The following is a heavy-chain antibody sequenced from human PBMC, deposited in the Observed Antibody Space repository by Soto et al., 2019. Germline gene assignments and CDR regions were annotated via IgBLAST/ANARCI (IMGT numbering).Heavy chain of an antibody. J-gene: IGHJ5*02. Sequence: QLQLQESGPGLVKPSETLSLTCTVSGGSISSNSYYWGWIRQPPGKGLEWIGSIVYSGSTYYTPSLKSRVIISVDTSKNQFSLKLSSVTAADTAVYYCARQIARVVFSNPDWVDPWGQGNLVTVSS. CDR2: IVYSGST. CDR1: GGSISSNSYY. D-gene: IGHD2-15*01. V-gene: IGHV4-39*01. CDR3: ARQIARVVFSNPDWVDP.